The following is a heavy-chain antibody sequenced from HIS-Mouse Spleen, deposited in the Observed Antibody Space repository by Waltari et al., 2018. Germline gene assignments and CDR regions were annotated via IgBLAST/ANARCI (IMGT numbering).Heavy chain of an antibody. J-gene: IGHJ3*02. Sequence: QVQLVESGGGVVQPGRSLRLSCAASGFTFSSYAMHWVRQAPGKGLGWVAVISYNGRNKYYADSVKGRFTISRDNSKNTLYLQMNSLRAEDTAVYYCARVNGIAVAGTDAFDIWGQGTMVTVSS. D-gene: IGHD6-19*01. CDR1: GFTFSSYA. CDR2: ISYNGRNK. V-gene: IGHV3-30*04. CDR3: ARVNGIAVAGTDAFDI.